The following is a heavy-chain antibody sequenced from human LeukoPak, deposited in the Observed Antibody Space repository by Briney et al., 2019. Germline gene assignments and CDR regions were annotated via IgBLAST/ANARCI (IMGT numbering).Heavy chain of an antibody. CDR3: ARDNYYGSGSNDGWFDP. D-gene: IGHD3-10*01. V-gene: IGHV1-18*01. Sequence: ASVKVSCKASGYTFTSYGISWVRQAPGQGLEWMGWISAYNGNTNYAQRLQGRVTMTIDTSTSTAYMELGSLRSDDTAVYYCARDNYYGSGSNDGWFDPWGQGTLVTVSS. CDR2: ISAYNGNT. J-gene: IGHJ5*02. CDR1: GYTFTSYG.